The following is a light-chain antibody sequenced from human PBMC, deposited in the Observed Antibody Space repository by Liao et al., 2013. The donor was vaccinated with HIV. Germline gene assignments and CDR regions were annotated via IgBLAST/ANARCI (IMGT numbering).Light chain of an antibody. CDR2: KDS. CDR1: ALPKQY. J-gene: IGLJ3*02. Sequence: SYELTQPPSVSVSPGQTARITCSGDALPKQYAYWYQQKPGQAPVLVIYKDSERPSGIPERFSGSSSGTTVTLTISGVQAEDEADYYCQSADSSGTSWVFGGGTKLDRP. V-gene: IGLV3-25*03. CDR3: QSADSSGTSWV.